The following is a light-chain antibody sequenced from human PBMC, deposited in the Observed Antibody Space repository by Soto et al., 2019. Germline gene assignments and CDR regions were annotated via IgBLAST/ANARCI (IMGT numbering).Light chain of an antibody. CDR1: SSDVGGYNY. V-gene: IGLV2-14*01. J-gene: IGLJ1*01. CDR3: SSHKSSSTHYV. Sequence: QSVLTQPASVSGSPGQSITISCTGTSSDVGGYNYVSWYQQHPGKAPKLMIYEVSNRPSGVSNRFSGSKSGNTASLAISGLQHGDEADYYCSSHKSSSTHYVFGNGKKVTVL. CDR2: EVS.